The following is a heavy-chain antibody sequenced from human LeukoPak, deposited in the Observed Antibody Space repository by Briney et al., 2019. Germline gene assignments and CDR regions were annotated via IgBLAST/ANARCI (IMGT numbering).Heavy chain of an antibody. J-gene: IGHJ4*02. CDR3: ARHPHHAGYDILTGYYKEAYYFDY. D-gene: IGHD3-9*01. V-gene: IGHV4-39*01. CDR1: GGSISSSSYY. CDR2: IYYSGST. Sequence: SETLSLTCTVSGGSISSSSYYWGWIRQPPGKGLEWIGSIYYSGSTYYNPSLKSRVTISVDTSKNQFSLKLSSVTAADTAVYYCARHPHHAGYDILTGYYKEAYYFDYWGQGTLVTVSS.